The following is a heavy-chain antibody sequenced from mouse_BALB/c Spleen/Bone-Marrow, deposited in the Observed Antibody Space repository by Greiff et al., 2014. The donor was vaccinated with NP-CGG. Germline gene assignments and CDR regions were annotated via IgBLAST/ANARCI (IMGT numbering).Heavy chain of an antibody. V-gene: IGHV5-9-1*01. Sequence: DVKLVESGGGLVKPGGSLKLSCAASGFTFSTYAMSWVRQTPEKRLEWVATISSGGSYTYYPDSVKGRFTISRDSAKNTLYLQMSSLRSEDTAMYYCARITTVVATGDYWGQGTTLTVSS. CDR1: GFTFSTYA. CDR3: ARITTVVATGDY. J-gene: IGHJ2*01. D-gene: IGHD1-1*01. CDR2: ISSGGSYT.